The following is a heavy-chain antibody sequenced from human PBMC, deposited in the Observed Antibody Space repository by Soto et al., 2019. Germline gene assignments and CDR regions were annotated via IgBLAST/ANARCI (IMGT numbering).Heavy chain of an antibody. CDR3: ARDRTLLGYSSSEGFDP. V-gene: IGHV1-69*13. CDR1: GGTFSSYA. CDR2: IIPIFGTA. Sequence: SVKVSCKASGGTFSSYAISWVRQAPGQGLEWMGGIIPIFGTANYAQKFQGRVTITADESTSTAYMELSSLRSEDTAVYYCARDRTLLGYSSSEGFDPWGQGTLVTVS. D-gene: IGHD6-6*01. J-gene: IGHJ5*02.